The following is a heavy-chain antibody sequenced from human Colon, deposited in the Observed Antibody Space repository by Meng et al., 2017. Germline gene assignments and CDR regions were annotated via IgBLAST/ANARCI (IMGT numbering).Heavy chain of an antibody. V-gene: IGHV3-23*01. Sequence: GGSLRLSCAVSGFTFSSYAMTWVRQAPGKGLEWVSAISGSGSSTYYADSVKGRFTISRDNSKNTLYLQMNSLRVEDTAVYYGGKDSRGPSVRAFDIWGQGTVVTVSS. CDR3: GKDSRGPSVRAFDI. D-gene: IGHD3-3*01. CDR2: ISGSGSST. J-gene: IGHJ3*02. CDR1: GFTFSSYA.